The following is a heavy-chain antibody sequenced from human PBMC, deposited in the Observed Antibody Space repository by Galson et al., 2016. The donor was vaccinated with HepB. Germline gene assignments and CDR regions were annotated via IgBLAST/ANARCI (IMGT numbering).Heavy chain of an antibody. D-gene: IGHD6-19*01. CDR1: DGSISSSIYY. CDR3: ASSLYRSGWHWNFDY. Sequence: SETLSLTCTVSDGSISSSIYYWGWIRQTPGKGLEWIGSIYYSGSTYHSPSLKSRLTISVDTSKNQFSLRLNSVTAADTAVYYCASSLYRSGWHWNFDYWGQGTLVTVSS. CDR2: IYYSGST. J-gene: IGHJ4*02. V-gene: IGHV4-39*01.